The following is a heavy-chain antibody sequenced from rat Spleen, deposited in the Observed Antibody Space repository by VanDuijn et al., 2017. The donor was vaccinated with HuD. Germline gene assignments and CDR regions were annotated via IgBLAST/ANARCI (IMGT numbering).Heavy chain of an antibody. CDR2: ISYSGGT. V-gene: IGHV3-1*01. J-gene: IGHJ2*01. CDR1: GYSITSSY. Sequence: EVQLQESGPGLVRPSQSLSLTCSVTGYSITSSYRWNWIRKFPGNKLEWMGYISYSGGTSYNPSLKSRISISRDTSKNQFFLQFNSVITEDTATYYCARWDRLFDYWGQGVMVTVSS. CDR3: ARWDRLFDY.